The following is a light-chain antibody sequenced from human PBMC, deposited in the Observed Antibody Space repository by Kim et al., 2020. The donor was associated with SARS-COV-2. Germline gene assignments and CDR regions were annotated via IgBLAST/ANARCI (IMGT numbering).Light chain of an antibody. V-gene: IGLV2-11*01. J-gene: IGLJ3*02. CDR3: CSYAGSYTYLWV. CDR2: DVS. CDR1: SSDVGGYNY. Sequence: SVTISCTGTSSDVGGYNYVSWYQQHPGKAPKLMIYDVSKRPSGVPDRFSGSKSGNTASLTISGLQAEDEADYYCCSYAGSYTYLWVFGGGTQLTVL.